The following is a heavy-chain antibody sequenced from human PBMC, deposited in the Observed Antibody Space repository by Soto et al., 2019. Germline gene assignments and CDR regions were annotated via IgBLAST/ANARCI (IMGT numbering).Heavy chain of an antibody. V-gene: IGHV3-30*18. CDR3: AKDRAGYSRGMDV. D-gene: IGHD1-26*01. J-gene: IGHJ6*02. Sequence: GGSLRLSCAASGFTFSSYGMHWVRQAPGKGLQWVALISYDGSHKYYADSVKGRFTISRDNSKNTLYLQMNSLTTEDTAVYYCAKDRAGYSRGMDVWGQGTTVTVSS. CDR2: ISYDGSHK. CDR1: GFTFSSYG.